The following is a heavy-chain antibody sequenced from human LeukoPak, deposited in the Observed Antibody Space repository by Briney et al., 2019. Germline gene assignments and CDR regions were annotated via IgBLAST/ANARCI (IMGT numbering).Heavy chain of an antibody. CDR1: GFTFSRYE. D-gene: IGHD6-19*01. J-gene: IGHJ3*02. Sequence: PGGSLRLSCAAPGFTFSRYEMKWVRLAPGKGLEWVSYISSSGSTVYYADSVKGRFTISRDNAKNSLYLQMNSLRAEDTAVYYCASGIQWLVQPWGAFEIWGQGTMVTVSS. CDR3: ASGIQWLVQPWGAFEI. V-gene: IGHV3-48*03. CDR2: ISSSGSTV.